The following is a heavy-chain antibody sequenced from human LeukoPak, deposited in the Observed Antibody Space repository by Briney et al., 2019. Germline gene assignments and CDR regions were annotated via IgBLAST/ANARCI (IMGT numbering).Heavy chain of an antibody. D-gene: IGHD5-24*01. CDR1: GGTFSSYV. J-gene: IGHJ4*02. Sequence: GASVKVSCKASGGTFSSYVINWLRQAPGQGLEWMGGIIPILGAANYTQKFQGRLTITADESTSTAYMELSSLRSDDTAVYYCARDQGLEMATMKFDYWGQGTLVTVSS. CDR2: IIPILGAA. CDR3: ARDQGLEMATMKFDY. V-gene: IGHV1-69*13.